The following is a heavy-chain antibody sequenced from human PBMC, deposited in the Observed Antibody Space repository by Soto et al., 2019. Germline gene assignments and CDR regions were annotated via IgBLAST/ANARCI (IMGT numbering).Heavy chain of an antibody. D-gene: IGHD6-13*01. Sequence: EVQLVESGGGLVQPGQSLRLSCTASGFTFGDYAMSWFRQAPGKGLEWVGFIRSKGYGGTTDYAASVKGRFTISRDDSNSIAYLQMDSPKTEDTAVYYCTRRGTIAAVDYWGQGSLVTVSS. V-gene: IGHV3-49*03. CDR2: IRSKGYGGTT. CDR1: GFTFGDYA. J-gene: IGHJ4*02. CDR3: TRRGTIAAVDY.